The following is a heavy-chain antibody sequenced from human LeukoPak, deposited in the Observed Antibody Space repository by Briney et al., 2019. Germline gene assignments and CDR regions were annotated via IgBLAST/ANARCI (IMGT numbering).Heavy chain of an antibody. CDR3: ARDLSPVVRASPMGY. CDR2: ITYDGYYK. D-gene: IGHD3-10*01. Sequence: GTSLRLSCAASGFTFTSYGMHWVRQSPGKGLEWVALITYDGYYKYYSDSVKGRFTISSDTSKNALYLQMNSLRAEDTAVYYCARDLSPVVRASPMGYWGQGTLVTVSS. J-gene: IGHJ4*02. V-gene: IGHV3-30*03. CDR1: GFTFTSYG.